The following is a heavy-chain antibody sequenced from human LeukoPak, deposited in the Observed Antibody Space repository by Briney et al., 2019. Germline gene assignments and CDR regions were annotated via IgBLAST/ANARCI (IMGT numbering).Heavy chain of an antibody. CDR2: IYYSGST. D-gene: IGHD3-22*01. V-gene: IGHV4-61*08. CDR3: ARADYYDSSGYSTYYYMDV. CDR1: GGSISSGGYY. Sequence: SETLSLTYTVSGGSISSGGYYWSWIRQHPGKGLEWIGYIYYSGSTNYNPSLKSRVTISVDTSKNQFSLKLSSVTAADTAVYYCARADYYDSSGYSTYYYMDVWGKGTTVTVSS. J-gene: IGHJ6*03.